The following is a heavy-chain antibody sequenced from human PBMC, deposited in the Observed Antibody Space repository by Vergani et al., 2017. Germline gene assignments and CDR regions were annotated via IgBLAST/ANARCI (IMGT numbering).Heavy chain of an antibody. Sequence: QVQLQESGPGLVKPSETLSLTCTVSGGSISSYYWSWIRQPPGKGLEWIGYIYYSGSTNYNPSLKSRVTISVDTSKNQFSLKLSSVTAADTAVYYCARVRWEGMDVWGQGTTVTVSS. CDR2: IYYSGST. V-gene: IGHV4-59*01. J-gene: IGHJ6*02. CDR1: GGSISSYY. D-gene: IGHD1-26*01. CDR3: ARVRWEGMDV.